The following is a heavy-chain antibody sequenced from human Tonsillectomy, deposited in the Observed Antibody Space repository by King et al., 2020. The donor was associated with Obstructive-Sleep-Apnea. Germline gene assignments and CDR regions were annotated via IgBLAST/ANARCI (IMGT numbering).Heavy chain of an antibody. D-gene: IGHD6-19*01. Sequence: VQLQESGPGLVKPSETLSLTCTVSGGSISSYYWSWIRQPPGKGLEWIGYIYYSGSTNYNPSLKSRVTISVDTSKNQFSLKLSSVTAADTAVYYCASSSSGWNPNYYFDYWGQGTLVTVSS. V-gene: IGHV4-59*01. J-gene: IGHJ4*02. CDR2: IYYSGST. CDR1: GGSISSYY. CDR3: ASSSSGWNPNYYFDY.